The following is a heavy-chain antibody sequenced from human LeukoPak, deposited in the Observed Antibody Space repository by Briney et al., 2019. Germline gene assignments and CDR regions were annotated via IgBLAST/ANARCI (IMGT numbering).Heavy chain of an antibody. V-gene: IGHV3-11*01. D-gene: IGHD3-10*01. CDR1: GFTFSDYY. CDR3: ARVTIIRGAKFFDP. CDR2: ISSSGSSR. Sequence: GGSLRLSCAASGFTFSDYYMSWIRQAPGKGLEWVSYISSSGSSRYYADSVQGRFTISRDNARNSLYQQMNSLRAEDTAVFYCARVTIIRGAKFFDPWGQGTLVTVSS. J-gene: IGHJ5*02.